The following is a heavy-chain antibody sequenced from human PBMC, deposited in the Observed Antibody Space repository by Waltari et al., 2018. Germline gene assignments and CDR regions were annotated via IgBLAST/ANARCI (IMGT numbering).Heavy chain of an antibody. CDR3: AREYCSSTSCHYYYYYGMDV. D-gene: IGHD2-2*01. CDR2: ISSNGGST. V-gene: IGHV3-64*01. Sequence: EVQLVESGGGLVQPGGSLRLSCAASGFTFSSYAMHWVRQAPGNGLEYVSAISSNGGSTYYANSVKGRFTISRDNSKNTLYLQMGSLRAEDMAVYYCAREYCSSTSCHYYYYYGMDVWGQGTTVTVSS. CDR1: GFTFSSYA. J-gene: IGHJ6*02.